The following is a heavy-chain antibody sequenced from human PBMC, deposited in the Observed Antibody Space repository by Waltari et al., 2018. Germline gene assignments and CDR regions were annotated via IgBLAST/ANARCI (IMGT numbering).Heavy chain of an antibody. CDR2: IYSSGST. V-gene: IGHV4-59*01. CDR3: ARDRGYQDY. D-gene: IGHD3-10*01. CDR1: GGSISSYY. J-gene: IGHJ4*02. Sequence: QVQLQESGPGLVKPSETLSLTCTVSGGSISSYYWSWIRQPPGKGLEWIGYIYSSGSTTSNPSPKGRVIISVDTSKNQFSLKVRSMTAADTAVYYCARDRGYQDYWGQGTLVTVSS.